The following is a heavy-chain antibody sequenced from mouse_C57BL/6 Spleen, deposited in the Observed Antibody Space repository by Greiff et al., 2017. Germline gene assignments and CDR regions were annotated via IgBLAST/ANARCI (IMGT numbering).Heavy chain of an antibody. V-gene: IGHV3-6*01. CDR2: ISYDGSN. Sequence: EVKLQESGPGLVKPSQSLSLTCSVTGYSITSGYYWNWIRQFPGNKLEWMGYISYDGSNNYNPSLKNRISITRDTSKNQFFLRLNSVTTEDTATYYCARAGLNYAMDYWGQGTSVTVSS. CDR1: GYSITSGYY. D-gene: IGHD1-3*01. J-gene: IGHJ4*01. CDR3: ARAGLNYAMDY.